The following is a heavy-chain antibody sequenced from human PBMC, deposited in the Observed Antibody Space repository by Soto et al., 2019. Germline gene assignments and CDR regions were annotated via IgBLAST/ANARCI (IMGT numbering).Heavy chain of an antibody. J-gene: IGHJ4*02. CDR1: GYTFTSYG. D-gene: IGHD6-25*01. V-gene: IGHV1-18*01. Sequence: ASVKVSCKASGYTFTSYGISWVRQAPGQGLEWMGWISAYNGNTNYAQKLQGRVTMTTDTSTSTAYMELRSLRSDDSAVYFCARRKERSGPYYLDLWGQGTQVTVSS. CDR2: ISAYNGNT. CDR3: ARRKERSGPYYLDL.